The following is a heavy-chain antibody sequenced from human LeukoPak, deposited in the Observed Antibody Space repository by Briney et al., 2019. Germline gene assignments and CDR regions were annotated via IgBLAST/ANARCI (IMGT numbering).Heavy chain of an antibody. J-gene: IGHJ3*02. CDR2: VNQDGSKQ. V-gene: IGHV3-7*03. CDR3: AKGDHYYDSSGYSSDAFDI. Sequence: GGSLRLSCTASGFTFSSYWMSWVRQAAGKGLEWVANVNQDGSKQYYADSVKGRFTISRDNAKNSLYLQMNSLGAEDMALYYCAKGDHYYDSSGYSSDAFDIWGQGTMVTVSS. CDR1: GFTFSSYW. D-gene: IGHD3-22*01.